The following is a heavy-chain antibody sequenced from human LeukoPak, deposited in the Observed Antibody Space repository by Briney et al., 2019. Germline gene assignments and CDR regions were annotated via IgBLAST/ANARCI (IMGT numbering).Heavy chain of an antibody. CDR3: AKSKNGGWGSYRYLPL. D-gene: IGHD3-16*02. CDR1: GFTFSSYA. CDR2: ISGSGGST. V-gene: IGHV3-23*01. J-gene: IGHJ4*02. Sequence: PGGSLRLSCAASGFTFSSYAMSWVRQAPGKGLEWVSAISGSGGSTYYADSVKGRFTISRDNSKNTLYLQMNSLRAEDTAVYYCAKSKNGGWGSYRYLPLWGQGTLVTVSS.